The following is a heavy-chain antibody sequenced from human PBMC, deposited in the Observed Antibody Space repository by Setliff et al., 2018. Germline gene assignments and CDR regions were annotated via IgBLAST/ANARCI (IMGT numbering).Heavy chain of an antibody. CDR2: IYTSGST. J-gene: IGHJ4*02. CDR3: ATNPYQLLNFDY. Sequence: PGGSLRLSCAASGFTFSSYWMSWVRQAPGKGLEWIGHIYTSGSTNYNPSLKSRVTISVDTSKNQFSLKLSSVTAADTAVYYCATNPYQLLNFDYWGQGTLVTVSS. V-gene: IGHV4-4*08. D-gene: IGHD2-2*01. CDR1: GFTFSSYW.